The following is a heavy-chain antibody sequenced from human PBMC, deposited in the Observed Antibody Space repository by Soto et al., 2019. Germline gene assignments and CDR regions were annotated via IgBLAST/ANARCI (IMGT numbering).Heavy chain of an antibody. CDR2: IYWDDDK. Sequence: QITLKESGPTLVKPTQTLTLTCSVSGFSLNTGGLGVGWIRQPPGKALEWPALIYWDDDKRYSPSLRNRLSISKDPSNNLVVFTMTNMDPVDTATYYCIHSRCGGDCLRSYSSHYYYGLDVWGQGTTVTVSS. V-gene: IGHV2-5*02. CDR1: GFSLNTGGLG. D-gene: IGHD2-21*02. CDR3: IHSRCGGDCLRSYSSHYYYGLDV. J-gene: IGHJ6*02.